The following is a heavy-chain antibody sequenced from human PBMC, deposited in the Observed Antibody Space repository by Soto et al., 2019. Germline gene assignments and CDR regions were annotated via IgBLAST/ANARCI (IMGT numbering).Heavy chain of an antibody. Sequence: QVQLVQSGDEVRKPGSSVKVSCKASGYIFVNYGIAWVRQAPGQGLEWMGWISPYSGNTHYVSKVQGRLTMTTDTSTSTAYMDLGSLTSDDTAVYYCAVVANYVTPTPQDVWGQGTTVTVSS. D-gene: IGHD3-16*01. CDR2: ISPYSGNT. CDR1: GYIFVNYG. V-gene: IGHV1-18*01. CDR3: AVVANYVTPTPQDV. J-gene: IGHJ6*02.